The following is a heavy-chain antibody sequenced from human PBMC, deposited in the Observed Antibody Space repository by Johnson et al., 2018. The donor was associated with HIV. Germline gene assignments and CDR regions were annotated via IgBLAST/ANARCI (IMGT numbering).Heavy chain of an antibody. V-gene: IGHV3-20*04. CDR1: GFTFDDYG. CDR3: ARDHGWSRGWLFDAFDI. D-gene: IGHD6-19*01. CDR2: INWNGGST. Sequence: VQLVESGGGVVRPGGSLRLSCAASGFTFDDYGMSWVRQAPGKGLEWVSGINWNGGSTGYADSVKGRFTISRDNAKNSLYLQMNSLRPEDTAVYYCARDHGWSRGWLFDAFDIWGQGTMVTVSS. J-gene: IGHJ3*02.